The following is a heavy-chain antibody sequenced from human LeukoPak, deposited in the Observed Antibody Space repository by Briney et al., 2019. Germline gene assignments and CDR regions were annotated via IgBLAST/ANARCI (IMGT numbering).Heavy chain of an antibody. Sequence: GGPLRLSCAASGFXFTMYGIHWVRQAPGKGLEWVAVISTDGNNEYYANSVKGRFTISRDNSKNTVYLQMTSLRTEDTAVYYCAKDQIGWAPGYVSGPLDQWGQGTLVTVSS. D-gene: IGHD6-19*01. J-gene: IGHJ4*02. CDR1: GFXFTMYG. CDR3: AKDQIGWAPGYVSGPLDQ. CDR2: ISTDGNNE. V-gene: IGHV3-30*18.